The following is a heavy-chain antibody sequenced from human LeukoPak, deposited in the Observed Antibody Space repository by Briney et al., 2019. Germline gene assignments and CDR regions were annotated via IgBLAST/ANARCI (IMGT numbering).Heavy chain of an antibody. V-gene: IGHV1-69*13. D-gene: IGHD5-12*01. CDR1: VGTFSSYA. CDR2: IIPIFGTA. Sequence: SVKVSCKASVGTFSSYAISWVRQAPGQGLEWMGGIIPIFGTANYAQKFQGRVTITGEECTSTAYMELTSLRCEDTAVYYCVVRLLGSGYEFDYWGQGTLVTVSS. J-gene: IGHJ4*02. CDR3: VVRLLGSGYEFDY.